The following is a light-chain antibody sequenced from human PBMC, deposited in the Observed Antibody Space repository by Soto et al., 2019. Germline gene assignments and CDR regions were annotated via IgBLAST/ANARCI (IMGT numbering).Light chain of an antibody. Sequence: QSVLTQPPSLSGAPGQRVSISFTGSTSNIGAPYDVHWYQHLPGTAPKLLIYGDNNRPSGVPDRFSGSKSGTSASLAITRLQAEDEADYYCQSYDISLHNYVFGTGTKV. J-gene: IGLJ1*01. CDR3: QSYDISLHNYV. CDR2: GDN. CDR1: TSNIGAPYD. V-gene: IGLV1-40*01.